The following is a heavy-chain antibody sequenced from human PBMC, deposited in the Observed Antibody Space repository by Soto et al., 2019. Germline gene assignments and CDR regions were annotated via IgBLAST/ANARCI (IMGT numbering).Heavy chain of an antibody. CDR1: GFTFSTYS. J-gene: IGHJ3*02. D-gene: IGHD1-7*01. Sequence: LRLSCAASGFTFSTYSMNWVRQAPGKGLEWVSSITSSSSYMYYADSVKGRFTISRDNAKNSLFLQMNSLRAEDTAVYYCAKPRNYDDAFDIWGQGTMVTVSS. CDR2: ITSSSSYM. V-gene: IGHV3-21*01. CDR3: AKPRNYDDAFDI.